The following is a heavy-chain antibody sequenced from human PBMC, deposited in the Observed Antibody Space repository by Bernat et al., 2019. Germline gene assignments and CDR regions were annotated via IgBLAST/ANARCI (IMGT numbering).Heavy chain of an antibody. CDR3: AKSAAAAGDWYFDL. D-gene: IGHD6-13*01. V-gene: IGHV3-30*18. CDR1: GFTFSSYG. CDR2: ISYDGSNK. Sequence: QVQLVESGGGVVQPGRSLRLSCAASGFTFSSYGMHWVRQAPGKGLGWVAVISYDGSNKYYADSVKGRFTISRDNSKNTLYLQMNSLRAEDTAVYYCAKSAAAAGDWYFDLWGRGTLVTVSS. J-gene: IGHJ2*01.